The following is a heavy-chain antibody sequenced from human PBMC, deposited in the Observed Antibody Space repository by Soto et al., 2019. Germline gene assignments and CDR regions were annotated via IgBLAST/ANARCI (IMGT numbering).Heavy chain of an antibody. D-gene: IGHD3-10*01. CDR3: ARDREVISRHFDF. J-gene: IGHJ4*02. CDR1: GFTFSSYG. V-gene: IGHV3-33*01. Sequence: AGGSLRLSCAASGFTFSSYGMHWVRQAPGKGLEWVAVIWYDGSNKYYADSVKGRFTISRDNSKNTLYLQMNSLRGEDTAIYYCARDREVISRHFDFWGQGTLVTVSS. CDR2: IWYDGSNK.